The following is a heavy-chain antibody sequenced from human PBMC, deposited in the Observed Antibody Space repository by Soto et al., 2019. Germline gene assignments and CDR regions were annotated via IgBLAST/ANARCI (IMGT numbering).Heavy chain of an antibody. CDR2: IYYSGST. J-gene: IGHJ1*01. CDR1: GGSVSSGSYY. D-gene: IGHD3-22*01. V-gene: IGHV4-61*01. Sequence: QVQLQESGPGLVKPSETLSLTCTVSGGSVSSGSYYWSWIRQPPGKGLEWIGYIYYSGSTNYNPSLXLXVXLXXDASKNQSSLKLCSVTAAATAVYYCAGEDYDDSSDWGQGTLVTVSS. CDR3: AGEDYDDSSD.